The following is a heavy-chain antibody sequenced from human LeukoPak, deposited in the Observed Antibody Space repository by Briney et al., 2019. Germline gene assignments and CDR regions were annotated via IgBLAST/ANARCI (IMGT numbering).Heavy chain of an antibody. CDR3: ARGGYSYDLAPFDY. CDR2: IYPGYSAT. CDR1: GYSFTSYW. D-gene: IGHD5-18*01. V-gene: IGHV5-51*06. Sequence: GESLKISCKGSGYSFTSYWIGWVPQMPGKGAEWVGIIYPGYSATRYSPSFQGPITISADKSISTAYLQWSSLKASDTAMYYCARGGYSYDLAPFDYWGQGTLVTVSS. J-gene: IGHJ4*02.